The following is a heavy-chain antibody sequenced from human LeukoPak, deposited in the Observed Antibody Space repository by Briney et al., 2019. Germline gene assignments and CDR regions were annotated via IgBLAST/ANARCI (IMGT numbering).Heavy chain of an antibody. V-gene: IGHV1-69*01. CDR2: IIPIFGTA. D-gene: IGHD6-19*01. CDR3: ATDSADQWLPGVY. J-gene: IGHJ4*02. Sequence: ASVKVSCKASGGTFSSYAISWVRQAPGQGLEWMGGIIPIFGTANFAQKFQGRVTITADESTSTAYMEMSSLRSEDTAVYYCATDSADQWLPGVYWGQGTLVTVSS. CDR1: GGTFSSYA.